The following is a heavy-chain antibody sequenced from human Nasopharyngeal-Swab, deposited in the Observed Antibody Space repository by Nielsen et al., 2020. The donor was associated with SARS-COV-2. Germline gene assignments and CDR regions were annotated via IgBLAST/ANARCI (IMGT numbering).Heavy chain of an antibody. CDR1: GGSISSGGYY. V-gene: IGHV4-39*01. Sequence: SETLSLTCTVSGGSISSGGYYWGWIRQPPGEGLEWIGSIYSGENTFYTPSLKNRVTISVDTSKNQLSLEVRSVTAADTAVYYCARLGLDTYYYYGMDVWGQGTTVTVSS. CDR2: IYSGENT. J-gene: IGHJ6*02. CDR3: ARLGLDTYYYYGMDV. D-gene: IGHD3-16*01.